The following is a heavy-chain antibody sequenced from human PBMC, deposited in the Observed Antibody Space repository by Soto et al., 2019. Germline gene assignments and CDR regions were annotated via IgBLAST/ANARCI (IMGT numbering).Heavy chain of an antibody. CDR3: PKSTRPRGDYDFWSGYYKPIDYYYYYYMDV. D-gene: IGHD3-3*01. CDR1: GFTFSSYA. Sequence: GGSLRLSCAASGFTFSSYAMSWVRQAPGKGLEWVSAISGSGGSTYYADSVKGRFTIARDNSKNTLYLQMNSLRAEDNAVYYCPKSTRPRGDYDFWSGYYKPIDYYYYYYMDVWGKGTTVTVSS. V-gene: IGHV3-23*01. CDR2: ISGSGGST. J-gene: IGHJ6*03.